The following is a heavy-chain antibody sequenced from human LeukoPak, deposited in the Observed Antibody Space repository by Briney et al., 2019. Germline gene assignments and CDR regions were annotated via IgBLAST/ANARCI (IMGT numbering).Heavy chain of an antibody. CDR3: ARGRFPAITTEFDY. D-gene: IGHD3-3*01. CDR1: GGSISSGTYY. V-gene: IGHV4-30-2*01. CDR2: IYHSGST. J-gene: IGHJ4*02. Sequence: SETLSLTCTVSGGSISSGTYYWNWIRQPPGRGLEWIGYIYHSGSTYYNPSLKSRVTISVDTSKNQFSLKLNSVTAADTAIYYCARGRFPAITTEFDYWGQGTLVTVSS.